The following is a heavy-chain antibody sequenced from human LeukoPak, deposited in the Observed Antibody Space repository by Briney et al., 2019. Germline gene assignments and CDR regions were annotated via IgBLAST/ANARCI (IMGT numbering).Heavy chain of an antibody. CDR2: IVGTGGST. Sequence: PGASLRLSCAASRFTFSNYAMSWVRQAPGKGLEWVSAIVGTGGSTYYADSVKGRFTISRDNSKNTLYLQMNSLRAEDTAVYYCAKWGDYDILTGYYDSDYWGQGTLVTVSS. V-gene: IGHV3-23*01. D-gene: IGHD3-9*01. CDR3: AKWGDYDILTGYYDSDY. CDR1: RFTFSNYA. J-gene: IGHJ4*02.